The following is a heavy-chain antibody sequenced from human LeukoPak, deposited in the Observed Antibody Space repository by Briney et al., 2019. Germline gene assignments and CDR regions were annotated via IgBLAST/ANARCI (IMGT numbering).Heavy chain of an antibody. CDR3: ARANFLYCSSTTCLFDY. CDR1: GYTFTDYY. CDR2: INPNDGDT. D-gene: IGHD2-2*01. Sequence: ASVKVSCKASGYTFTDYYMHWVRQAPGQGFEWMGWINPNDGDTNYAQKFQGRVTMTRGTSISTAHMEVSRLRSDDTAVYYCARANFLYCSSTTCLFDYWGQGTLVTASS. V-gene: IGHV1-2*02. J-gene: IGHJ4*02.